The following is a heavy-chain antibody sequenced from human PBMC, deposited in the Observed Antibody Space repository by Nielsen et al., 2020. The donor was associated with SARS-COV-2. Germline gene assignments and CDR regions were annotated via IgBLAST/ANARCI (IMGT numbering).Heavy chain of an antibody. V-gene: IGHV3-15*01. J-gene: IGHJ4*02. Sequence: GESLKISRAASGFTFSNAWMSWVRQAPGKGLEWVGRIKSKTDGGTTDYAAPVKGRFTISRDDSKNTLYLQMNSLKTEDTAVYYCTTDRYYDYVWGSYRFPDYWGQGTLVTVSS. CDR2: IKSKTDGGTT. D-gene: IGHD3-16*02. CDR3: TTDRYYDYVWGSYRFPDY. CDR1: GFTFSNAW.